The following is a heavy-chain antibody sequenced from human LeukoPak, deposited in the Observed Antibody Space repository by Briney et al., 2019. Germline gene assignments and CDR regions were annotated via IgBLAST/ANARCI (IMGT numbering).Heavy chain of an antibody. V-gene: IGHV4-59*01. CDR3: ARLGSSGYYLSY. D-gene: IGHD3-22*01. Sequence: SETLSLTCTVSGGSISSYYWSWIRKPPGKGLEWIGYIYYSGSTNYNPSLKSRVTISVDTSKNQFSLKLSSVTAADTAVYYCARLGSSGYYLSYWGQGTLVTVSS. CDR2: IYYSGST. CDR1: GGSISSYY. J-gene: IGHJ4*02.